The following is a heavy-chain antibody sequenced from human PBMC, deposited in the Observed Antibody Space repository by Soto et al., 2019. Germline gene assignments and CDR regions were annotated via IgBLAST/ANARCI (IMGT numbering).Heavy chain of an antibody. V-gene: IGHV3-48*01. D-gene: IGHD2-2*01. J-gene: IGHJ3*02. CDR3: AREWYCSSTSCSGDAFDI. Sequence: EVQLVESGGGLVQPGGSLRLSCAASGFTFSSYSMNWVRQAPGKGLEWVSYISSSSSTIYYADSVKGRFTISRDNAKNSLYLQMNSRRAEDTAVYYCAREWYCSSTSCSGDAFDIWGQGTMVTVSS. CDR2: ISSSSSTI. CDR1: GFTFSSYS.